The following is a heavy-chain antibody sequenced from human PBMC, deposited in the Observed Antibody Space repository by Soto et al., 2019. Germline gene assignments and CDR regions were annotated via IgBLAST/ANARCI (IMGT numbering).Heavy chain of an antibody. CDR1: GGSISSSSYY. CDR2: IYYSGST. V-gene: IGHV4-39*01. Sequence: QLQLQESGPGLVKPSETLSLTCTVSGGSISSSSYYWGWIRQPPGKGLEWIGSIYYSGSTYYNPSLMSRVAISVDTSKNQFSLKLSSVTAADTAVYYCAGPLGNRYSSPTAADYWGQGTLVTVSS. D-gene: IGHD6-13*01. J-gene: IGHJ4*02. CDR3: AGPLGNRYSSPTAADY.